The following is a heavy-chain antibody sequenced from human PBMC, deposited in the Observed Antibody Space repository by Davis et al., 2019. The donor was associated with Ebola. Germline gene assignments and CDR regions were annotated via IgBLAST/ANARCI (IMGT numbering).Heavy chain of an antibody. CDR2: IYYSGST. CDR3: ARAVDYYDSSGYYYGFTYFDY. J-gene: IGHJ4*02. Sequence: MPSETLSLTCTVSGGSISSYYWSWIRQPPGKGLEWIGYIYYSGSTNYNPSLKSRVPISVDTSKNQLSLKLSSVTAADTAVYYCARAVDYYDSSGYYYGFTYFDYWGQGTLVTVSS. CDR1: GGSISSYY. D-gene: IGHD3-22*01. V-gene: IGHV4-59*08.